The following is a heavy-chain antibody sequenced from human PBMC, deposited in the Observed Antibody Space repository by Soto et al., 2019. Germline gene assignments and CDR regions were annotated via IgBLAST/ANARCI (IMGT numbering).Heavy chain of an antibody. J-gene: IGHJ3*02. CDR2: INAGNGNT. CDR3: ARGLRSMVRGVITPFDI. V-gene: IGHV1-3*01. Sequence: ASVKVSCKASGYTFTSYAMHWVRQAPGQRLEWMGWINAGNGNTKYSQKFQGRVTITRDTSASTAYMELSSLRSEDTAVYYCARGLRSMVRGVITPFDIWGQGTMVNVSS. D-gene: IGHD3-10*01. CDR1: GYTFTSYA.